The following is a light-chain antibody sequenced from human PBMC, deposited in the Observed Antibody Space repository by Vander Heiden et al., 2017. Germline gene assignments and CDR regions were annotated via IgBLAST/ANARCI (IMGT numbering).Light chain of an antibody. CDR1: SSNIGSNT. CDR2: TNN. V-gene: IGLV1-44*01. J-gene: IGLJ1*01. Sequence: QSVLTQPPSASGAPGQRVTIPCAGSSSNIGSNTVNWYQQLPGTAPNLLISTNNQRPSGVPDRFSGSKSGTSASLAISGLQSEDEADYYCAAWDDSLNVHYVFGTGTKVTVL. CDR3: AAWDDSLNVHYV.